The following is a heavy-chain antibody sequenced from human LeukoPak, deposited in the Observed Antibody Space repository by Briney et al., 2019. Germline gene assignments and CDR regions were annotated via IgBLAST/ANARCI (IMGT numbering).Heavy chain of an antibody. J-gene: IGHJ5*02. CDR2: IYHSGST. CDR1: GYSISSGYY. CDR3: ARTYYYDSSGRAKVRFDP. Sequence: PSETLSLTCAVSGYSISSGYYWGWIRQPPGKGLEWIGSIYHSGSTYYNPSLKSRVTISVDTSKNQFSLKLSSVTAADTAVYYCARTYYYDSSGRAKVRFDPWRQGTLVTVSS. D-gene: IGHD3-22*01. V-gene: IGHV4-38-2*01.